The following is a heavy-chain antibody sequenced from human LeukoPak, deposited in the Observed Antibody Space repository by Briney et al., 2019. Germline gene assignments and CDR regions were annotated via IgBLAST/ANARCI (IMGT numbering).Heavy chain of an antibody. CDR3: ARGLGEGYPDS. D-gene: IGHD5-24*01. V-gene: IGHV4-34*01. J-gene: IGHJ4*02. CDR2: INHSRGT. Sequence: SETLSLTCGVHGGSFNGFYWTWMRQAPGKGPEWIGEINHSRGTSYTASLWSRVTISQDTSKNQFSLKLTSVTAADTAVYYCARGLGEGYPDSWGQGTLVIVSS. CDR1: GGSFNGFY.